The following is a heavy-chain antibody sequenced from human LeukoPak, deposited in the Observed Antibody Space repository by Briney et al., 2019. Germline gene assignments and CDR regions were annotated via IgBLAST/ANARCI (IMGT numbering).Heavy chain of an antibody. CDR2: ISYDGSNK. CDR1: GFTSSSYG. CDR3: AKLAGVVPAATTPFDY. D-gene: IGHD2-2*01. J-gene: IGHJ4*02. Sequence: PGRSLRLSCAASGFTSSSYGMHWVRQAPGKGLEWVAVISYDGSNKYYADSVKGRFTISRDNSKNTLYLQMNSLRAEDTAVYYCAKLAGVVPAATTPFDYWGQGTLVTVSS. V-gene: IGHV3-30*18.